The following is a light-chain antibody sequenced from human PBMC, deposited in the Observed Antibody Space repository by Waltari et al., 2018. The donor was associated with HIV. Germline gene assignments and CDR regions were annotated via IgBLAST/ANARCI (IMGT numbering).Light chain of an antibody. V-gene: IGLV2-8*01. CDR3: SSYAGSNIVL. CDR1: STDIGSHNH. J-gene: IGLJ2*01. Sequence: QSALTQPPSASGSPGQSVTISCTGTSTDIGSHNHGPWYQRHPGKAPKRISYEVNKRPSGVPARFSGSKSGDTASLTVSGLQAEDEADYYCSSYAGSNIVLFGGGTKLTVL. CDR2: EVN.